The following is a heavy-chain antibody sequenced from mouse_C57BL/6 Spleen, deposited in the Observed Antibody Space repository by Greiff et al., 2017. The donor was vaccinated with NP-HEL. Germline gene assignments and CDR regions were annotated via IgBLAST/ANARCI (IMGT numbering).Heavy chain of an antibody. D-gene: IGHD1-1*01. CDR3: TTDGSSPFAY. Sequence: EVQLQHSGAELVRPGASVKLSCTASGFNIKDDYMHWVKQRPEQGLEWIGWIDPENGDTEYASKFQGKGNITADTSSNTAYLQLSSLTYEDTAVYYCTTDGSSPFAYWDQGALVTVAA. V-gene: IGHV14-4*01. CDR2: IDPENGDT. J-gene: IGHJ3*01. CDR1: GFNIKDDY.